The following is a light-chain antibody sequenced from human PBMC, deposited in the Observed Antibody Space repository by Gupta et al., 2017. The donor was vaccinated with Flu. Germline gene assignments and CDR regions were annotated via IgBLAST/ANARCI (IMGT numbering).Light chain of an antibody. CDR3: SSYTTSNTYV. CDR1: SNDVGTYDF. J-gene: IGLJ1*01. V-gene: IGLV2-14*01. Sequence: SVTTSCTGTSNDVGTYDFVSWFQQHPGKAPILIMYEVNKRPPGVSEHFSGSKSGTTASMTISWLQAEDEADYYCSSYTTSNTYVFGTGTKLTVL. CDR2: EVN.